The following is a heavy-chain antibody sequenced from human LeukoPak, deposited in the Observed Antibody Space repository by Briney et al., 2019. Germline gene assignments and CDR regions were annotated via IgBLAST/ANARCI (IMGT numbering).Heavy chain of an antibody. V-gene: IGHV3-30*03. CDR2: ISYDGSNK. CDR3: ARGVVVPAAKGPYYYYMDV. J-gene: IGHJ6*03. CDR1: GFTFSSYG. Sequence: GGSLRLSCAASGFTFSSYGMHWVRQAPGKGLEWVVVISYDGSNKYNADSVKGRFTISRDNSKNMLYLQMNSLRAEDTAVYYCARGVVVPAAKGPYYYYMDVWGKGTTVTVSS. D-gene: IGHD2-2*01.